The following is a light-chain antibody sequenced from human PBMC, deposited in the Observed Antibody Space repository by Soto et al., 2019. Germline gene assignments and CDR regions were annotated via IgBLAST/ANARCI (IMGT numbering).Light chain of an antibody. CDR2: DVT. CDR1: SSDIGDYDY. Sequence: QSVLTQPASVSGSPEQSITISCTGTSSDIGDYDYVSWYQQLPGKAPKLLIFDVTHRPSGVSDRFSGSKSGNTASLTISGVRPEDEADYYCCSYTDIALDVVFGGGTKLTVL. J-gene: IGLJ2*01. CDR3: CSYTDIALDVV. V-gene: IGLV2-14*03.